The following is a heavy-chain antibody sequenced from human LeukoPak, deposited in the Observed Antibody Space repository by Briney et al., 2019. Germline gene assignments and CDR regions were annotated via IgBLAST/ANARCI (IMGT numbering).Heavy chain of an antibody. CDR1: GGSISSYY. Sequence: SETLSLTCTVSGGSISSYYWSWIRQPPGKGLEWIGYIYTSGSTNYNPSLKSRVTISVDTSKNQFSLKLSSETAADTAVYYCARTYCSSTSCYRSFDYWGQGTLVTVSS. D-gene: IGHD2-2*02. CDR3: ARTYCSSTSCYRSFDY. CDR2: IYTSGST. V-gene: IGHV4-4*09. J-gene: IGHJ4*02.